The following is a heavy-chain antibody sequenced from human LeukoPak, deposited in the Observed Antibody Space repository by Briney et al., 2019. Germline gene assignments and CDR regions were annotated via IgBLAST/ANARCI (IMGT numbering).Heavy chain of an antibody. V-gene: IGHV4-38-2*02. CDR3: AREEYGSGSTDY. Sequence: SETLSLTCAVSGYSISSGYYWGWIRQPPGKGLEWIGSIHHSGSTYYNPSPKSRVTISVDTSKNQFSLKLSSVTAADTAVYYCAREEYGSGSTDYWGQGTLVTVS. J-gene: IGHJ4*02. CDR2: IHHSGST. D-gene: IGHD3-10*01. CDR1: GYSISSGYY.